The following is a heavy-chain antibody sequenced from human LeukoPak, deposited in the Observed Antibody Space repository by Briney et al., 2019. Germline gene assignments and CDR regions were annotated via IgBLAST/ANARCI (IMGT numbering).Heavy chain of an antibody. J-gene: IGHJ6*03. CDR1: GGSFSDYY. CDR3: ARTTRAYNWNQWGTYYYYYMDV. Sequence: SETLSLTCAVYGGSFSDYYWSWIRQPPGKGLEWIGEINHSGSTNYNPSLKSRVTISVDTSKNQFSLKLSSVTAADTAVYYCARTTRAYNWNQWGTYYYYYMDVWGKGTTVTVSS. V-gene: IGHV4-34*01. CDR2: INHSGST. D-gene: IGHD1-20*01.